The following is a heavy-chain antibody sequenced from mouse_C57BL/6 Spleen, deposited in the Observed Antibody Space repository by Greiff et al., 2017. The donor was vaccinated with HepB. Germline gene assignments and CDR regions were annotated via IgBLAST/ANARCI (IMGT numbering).Heavy chain of an antibody. CDR1: GFSLSTSGMG. J-gene: IGHJ4*01. V-gene: IGHV8-12*01. Sequence: QVTLKESGPGILQSSQTLSLTCSFSGFSLSTSGMGVSWIRQPSGKGLEWLAHIYWDDDKRYNPSLKSRLTISKDTSRNQVFLKITSVDTADTATYYCAGALVYYGSYAMDYWGQGTSVTVSS. D-gene: IGHD2-2*01. CDR2: IYWDDDK. CDR3: AGALVYYGSYAMDY.